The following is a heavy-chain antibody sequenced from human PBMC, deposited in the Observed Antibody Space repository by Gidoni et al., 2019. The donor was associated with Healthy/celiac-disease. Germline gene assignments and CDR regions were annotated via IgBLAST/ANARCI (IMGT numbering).Heavy chain of an antibody. Sequence: EVQLVESGGGLVQPGRSLRLSCAASGFTFDDYAMHWVRQAPGKGLEWVSGISWNSGSIGYADSVKGRFTISRDNAKNSLYLQMNSLRAEDTALYYCAKDIAQIHYDYVWGTPGGDAFDIWGQGTMVTVSS. V-gene: IGHV3-9*01. D-gene: IGHD3-16*01. CDR2: ISWNSGSI. J-gene: IGHJ3*02. CDR1: GFTFDDYA. CDR3: AKDIAQIHYDYVWGTPGGDAFDI.